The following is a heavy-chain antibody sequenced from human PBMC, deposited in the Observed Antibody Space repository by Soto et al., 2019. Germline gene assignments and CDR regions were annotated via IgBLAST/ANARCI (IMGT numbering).Heavy chain of an antibody. J-gene: IGHJ4*02. CDR2: INHSGST. Sequence: QVQLQQWGAGLLKPSETLSLTCAVYGGSFSGYYWTWIRQPPGTGLEWIGEINHSGSTNYNPSRKSRVTISVDTSKNQFPLKLTSVTAADTAAYYCARDKITGLFDYWGQGTLVTVSS. V-gene: IGHV4-34*01. D-gene: IGHD2-8*02. CDR1: GGSFSGYY. CDR3: ARDKITGLFDY.